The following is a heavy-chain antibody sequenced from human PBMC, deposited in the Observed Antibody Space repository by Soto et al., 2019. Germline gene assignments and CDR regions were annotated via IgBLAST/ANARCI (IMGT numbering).Heavy chain of an antibody. CDR3: ARHNDAGYYFDY. J-gene: IGHJ4*02. CDR1: GGSISSSTYY. V-gene: IGHV4-39*01. CDR2: VYKSGGT. Sequence: QLQLQESGPGLVKPSETLSLTCSVSGGSISSSTYYWVWIRQSPGKGLEWIGRVYKSGGTYYNPSLKSRVSMSVDTPNNQLSLKFNSVTAADTALYYCARHNDAGYYFDYWGQGILVTVSS. D-gene: IGHD2-8*01.